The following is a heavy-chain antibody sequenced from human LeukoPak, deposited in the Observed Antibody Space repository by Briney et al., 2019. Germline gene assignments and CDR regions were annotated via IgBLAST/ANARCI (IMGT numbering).Heavy chain of an antibody. CDR3: ARDLRVVSYYFDS. Sequence: ASVKVSCKASGYTFTSYCIRWVRQAPGQGLRWMGWISAYNGDTNYAQKFQGRVTMTTDTSTSTAYMELRSLRSDDTAVYYCARDLRVVSYYFDSWGQGTLVTVSS. J-gene: IGHJ4*02. D-gene: IGHD3-22*01. V-gene: IGHV1-18*01. CDR1: GYTFTSYC. CDR2: ISAYNGDT.